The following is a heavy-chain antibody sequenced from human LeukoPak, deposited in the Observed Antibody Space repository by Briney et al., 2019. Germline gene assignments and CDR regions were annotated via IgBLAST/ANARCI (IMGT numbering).Heavy chain of an antibody. V-gene: IGHV1-8*01. CDR2: MNPNSGNT. D-gene: IGHD4-11*01. CDR1: GYTFTSYD. Sequence: GASVKVSCKASGYTFTSYDINWVRQATGQGLEWMGWMNPNSGNTGYAQKFQGRVTMTRNTSISTAYMELSSLRSEDTAVYYCVRGRTVTTPLLYYYYYMDVWGKGTTVTVSS. CDR3: VRGRTVTTPLLYYYYYMDV. J-gene: IGHJ6*03.